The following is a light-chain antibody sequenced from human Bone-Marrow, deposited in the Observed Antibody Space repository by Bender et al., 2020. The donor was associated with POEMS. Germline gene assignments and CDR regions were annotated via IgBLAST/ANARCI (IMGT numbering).Light chain of an antibody. V-gene: IGLV2-11*01. J-gene: IGLJ3*02. CDR1: GSDIGGYNY. CDR3: AVWDDSLNGWV. CDR2: DVT. Sequence: QSVLTQPPSVSGAPGQRVTISCTGTGSDIGGYNYVSWYLHHPGKAPKLVIFDVTKRPSEVPDRFSGSRSGTSASLAISGLQSEDEADYYCAVWDDSLNGWVFGGGTKLTVL.